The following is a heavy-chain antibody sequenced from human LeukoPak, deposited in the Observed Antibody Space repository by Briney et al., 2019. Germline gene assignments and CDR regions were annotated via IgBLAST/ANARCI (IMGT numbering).Heavy chain of an antibody. Sequence: SETLSLTCSVSGGSITNYYWGWIRQPPGKGLEFIGYIHSDGTTNYYSSLQSRVAISLDTAKIQFSLRFYSVTAADTALYFCARLNFRGGEALHFDSWGQGTLVTVSS. CDR3: ARLNFRGGEALHFDS. J-gene: IGHJ4*02. CDR2: IHSDGTT. V-gene: IGHV4-4*09. D-gene: IGHD3-16*01. CDR1: GGSITNYY.